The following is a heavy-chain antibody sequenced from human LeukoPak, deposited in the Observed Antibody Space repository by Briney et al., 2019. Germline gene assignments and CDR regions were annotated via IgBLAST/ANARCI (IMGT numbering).Heavy chain of an antibody. J-gene: IGHJ6*02. CDR1: GFIISNYD. D-gene: IGHD2-21*01. CDR2: IHTAGDT. V-gene: IGHV3-13*01. CDR3: ARSDYYYSGMDV. Sequence: GGSLRLSCAASGFIISNYDMHWDRQKPGKGLEWVSTIHTAGDTYYPDSVKGRFAISRENAKNSLSLQMNGLRAGDTAVYYCARSDYYYSGMDVWGQGTMVTVSS.